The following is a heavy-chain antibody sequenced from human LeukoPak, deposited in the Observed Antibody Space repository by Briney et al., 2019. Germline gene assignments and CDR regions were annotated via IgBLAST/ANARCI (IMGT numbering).Heavy chain of an antibody. V-gene: IGHV1-2*02. CDR1: GYTFTGHY. D-gene: IGHD3-3*01. J-gene: IGHJ4*02. Sequence: ASVKVSCKASGYTFTGHYIHWVRQAPGQGLEQMGWINLNSGGTNYAQKFQGRVTMTRDTSISTAYMELSRLRSDDTAVYYCARVVAETYYDFWSGYSIFDYWGQGTLVTVSS. CDR3: ARVVAETYYDFWSGYSIFDY. CDR2: INLNSGGT.